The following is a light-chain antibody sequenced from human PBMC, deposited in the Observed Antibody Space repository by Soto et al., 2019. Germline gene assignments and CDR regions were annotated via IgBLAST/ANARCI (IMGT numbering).Light chain of an antibody. CDR3: QQFRSFPIT. CDR1: QDIGSH. V-gene: IGKV1D-16*01. J-gene: IGKJ5*01. Sequence: DIEMTQSPSSLSASVGDRVTITCRASQDIGSHLAWYQQKPEKAPKSLIYFASTLQSGVPSRFSASGSGTDFTLTISSLQPEDFATYYCQQFRSFPITFGQGTRLEI. CDR2: FAS.